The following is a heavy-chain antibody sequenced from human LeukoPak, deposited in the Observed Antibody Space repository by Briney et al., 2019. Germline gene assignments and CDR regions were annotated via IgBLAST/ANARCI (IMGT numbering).Heavy chain of an antibody. CDR3: ARDHALYSGSWYFYWFDP. CDR1: GDSVSSNSAA. V-gene: IGHV6-1*01. CDR2: TYYRSRWYN. D-gene: IGHD6-13*01. J-gene: IGHJ5*02. Sequence: SQTLSLTCAISGDSVSSNSAAWNWIRQSPSRGLEWLGRTYYRSRWYNDYAVSVKSRITINPDTSKNQFSLQLNSVTPEDTPVYYCARDHALYSGSWYFYWFDPWGQGTLVTVSS.